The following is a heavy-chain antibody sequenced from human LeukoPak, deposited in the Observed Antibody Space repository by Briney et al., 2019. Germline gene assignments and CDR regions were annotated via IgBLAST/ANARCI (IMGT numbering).Heavy chain of an antibody. CDR2: IKQDGSEK. CDR3: AGQGGYYFDY. J-gene: IGHJ4*02. Sequence: GGSLRLSCAASGFTFSSYWMSWVRQAPGKGLEWVANIKQDGSEKYYVDSLKGRFTISRDNAKNSLDLQMNSLRAEDTAVYYCAGQGGYYFDYWGQGTLVTVSS. V-gene: IGHV3-7*01. D-gene: IGHD3-16*01. CDR1: GFTFSSYW.